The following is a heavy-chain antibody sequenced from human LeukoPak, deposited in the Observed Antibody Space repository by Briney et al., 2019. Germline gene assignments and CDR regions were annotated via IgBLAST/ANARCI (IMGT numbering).Heavy chain of an antibody. CDR1: GYSISSGYY. D-gene: IGHD2-21*02. V-gene: IGHV4-38-2*02. CDR2: IYHSGST. CDR3: AREYCGGDCYENWFDP. J-gene: IGHJ5*02. Sequence: SETLSLTCAVSGYSISSGYYWGWIRQPPGKGREWIGSIYHSGSTYYNPSLKSRVTISVDTSKNQFSLKLSSVTAADTAVYYCAREYCGGDCYENWFDPWGQGTLVTVSS.